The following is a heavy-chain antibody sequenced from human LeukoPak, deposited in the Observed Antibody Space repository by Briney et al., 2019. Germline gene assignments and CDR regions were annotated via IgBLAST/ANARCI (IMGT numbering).Heavy chain of an antibody. CDR2: IYYSGST. CDR3: ARHEDRNWYFDH. J-gene: IGHJ4*02. V-gene: IGHV4-39*01. Sequence: SETLSLTCTVSGGSISSSYYYWGWIRQPPGMGLEWIGTIYYSGSTYYNPSLNSRVTISVDTSANQFSLELSSVTAPDTAVYYCARHEDRNWYFDHWGQGTLVTVSS. D-gene: IGHD1-1*01. CDR1: GGSISSSYYY.